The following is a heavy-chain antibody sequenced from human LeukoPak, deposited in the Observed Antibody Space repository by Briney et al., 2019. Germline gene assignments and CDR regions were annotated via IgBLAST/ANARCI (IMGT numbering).Heavy chain of an antibody. D-gene: IGHD6-19*01. CDR3: ASGGWSGY. CDR2: INQDGSEK. Sequence: GGSLRLSCAASGFTFSSYWMSWVRQAPGKGLEWVANINQDGSEKYYVDSVKDRFTISRDNAKNSLYLQMNSLRAEDTAAYFCASGGWSGYWGQGTLVTVSS. CDR1: GFTFSSYW. V-gene: IGHV3-7*01. J-gene: IGHJ4*02.